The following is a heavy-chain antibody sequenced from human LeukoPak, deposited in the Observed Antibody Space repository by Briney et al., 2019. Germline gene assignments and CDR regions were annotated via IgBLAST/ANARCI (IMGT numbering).Heavy chain of an antibody. V-gene: IGHV4-4*09. CDR1: GGSISGYY. J-gene: IGHJ4*02. CDR3: ARLYSNYDY. D-gene: IGHD4-11*01. CDR2: IYTSGST. Sequence: PSETLSLTCTVSGGSISGYYWSWIWQPPGKGLEWIGYIYTSGSTNYNPSLKSRVTISVDTSKNQFSLKLSSVTAADTAVYYCARLYSNYDYWGQGTLVTVSS.